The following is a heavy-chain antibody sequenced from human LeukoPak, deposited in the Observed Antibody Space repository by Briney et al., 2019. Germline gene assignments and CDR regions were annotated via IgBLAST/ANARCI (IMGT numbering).Heavy chain of an antibody. CDR2: ISSSSTTI. V-gene: IGHV3-48*01. J-gene: IGHJ6*03. D-gene: IGHD6-13*01. Sequence: PPGGSLRLSCAASGFTFSSYSMNWVRQAPGKGLEWVSYISSSSTTIYYADPVKGRFTISRDNAKNSLYPQMNSLRAEDTAVYYCARGIAAARIYYYYMDVWGKGTTVTVSS. CDR1: GFTFSSYS. CDR3: ARGIAAARIYYYYMDV.